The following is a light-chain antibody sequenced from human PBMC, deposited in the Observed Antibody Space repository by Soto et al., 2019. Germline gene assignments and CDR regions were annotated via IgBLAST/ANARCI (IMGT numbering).Light chain of an antibody. CDR3: QQYTKWPLIP. J-gene: IGKJ5*01. V-gene: IGKV3-15*01. CDR2: GAS. Sequence: SHSPGTLSLTPGERATLSCRASQSVSSDLAWYQPKPGQAPRLLISGASTRATGIPARFSGSGSGTEFTLTISCLHSEDSAVYDCQQYTKWPLIPFAQGTRLE. CDR1: QSVSSD.